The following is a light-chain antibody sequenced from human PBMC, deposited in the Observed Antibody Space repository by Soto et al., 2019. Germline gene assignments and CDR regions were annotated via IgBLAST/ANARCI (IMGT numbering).Light chain of an antibody. V-gene: IGLV2-14*03. J-gene: IGLJ1*01. CDR3: TSPTGSSTLV. CDR1: ISDVGGSNY. CDR2: GVT. Sequence: QSVLTQPASVSGSPGQSISISCTGSISDVGGSNYASWYQQHPGKAPKLLIYGVTGRPSGISDRFSGSKSGTTASLTISGLQADDEADYYCTSPTGSSTLVFGSGTKVTVL.